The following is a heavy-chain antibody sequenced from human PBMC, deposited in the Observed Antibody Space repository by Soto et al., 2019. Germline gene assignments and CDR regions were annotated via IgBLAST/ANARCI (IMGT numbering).Heavy chain of an antibody. Sequence: GGSLRLSCAASGFTFSDYAMSWVRQAPGKGLEWVSVMSGSGGISYYADSVKGRFTISRDSSKNTLYLQLNSLRAEDTAIYYCAKMGYHLGSRYYGMDVWGQGTTVTVSS. CDR1: GFTFSDYA. CDR3: AKMGYHLGSRYYGMDV. J-gene: IGHJ6*02. CDR2: MSGSGGIS. D-gene: IGHD3-10*01. V-gene: IGHV3-23*01.